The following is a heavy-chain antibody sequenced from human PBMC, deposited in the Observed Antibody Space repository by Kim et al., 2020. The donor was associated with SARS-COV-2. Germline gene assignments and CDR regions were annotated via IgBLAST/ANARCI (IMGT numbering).Heavy chain of an antibody. D-gene: IGHD2-15*01. CDR3: ARVGDGGWFDP. V-gene: IGHV3-66*01. Sequence: GGSLRLSCVASGFTVSSNHMTWVRQAPGKGLECVSFMYRSGITFNAHSVKGRFTISRDTNQNTLSLQMNSLRAEDTALYYCARVGDGGWFDPWGQGTLVTVSS. J-gene: IGHJ5*02. CDR2: MYRSGIT. CDR1: GFTVSSNH.